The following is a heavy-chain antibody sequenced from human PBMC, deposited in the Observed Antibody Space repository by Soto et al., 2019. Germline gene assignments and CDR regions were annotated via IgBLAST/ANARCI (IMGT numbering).Heavy chain of an antibody. V-gene: IGHV4-39*01. CDR3: ARHLSESGYDLNY. D-gene: IGHD5-12*01. CDR1: GGYITSDSYY. J-gene: IGHJ4*02. Sequence: SETLSLTCTVSGGYITSDSYYWAWIRQPPGKGLEWIGSIYFSGSTYYNSALKSRLAISIDMSKNQFSLNLRSVTDADTAVYYCARHLSESGYDLNYWGQGTPVTVSS. CDR2: IYFSGST.